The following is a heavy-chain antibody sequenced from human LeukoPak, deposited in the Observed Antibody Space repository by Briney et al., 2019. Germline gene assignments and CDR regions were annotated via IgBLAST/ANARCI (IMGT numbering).Heavy chain of an antibody. J-gene: IGHJ4*02. D-gene: IGHD6-19*01. CDR3: ARSSGRHLTDY. V-gene: IGHV3-23*01. Sequence: GGSLRLSCAASGFTFSSYAMSWVRQAPGKGLEWVSVISGNGDSTYFIDSVKGRFTISRDNSKNTLDLQMNSLRAEDTAVYYCARSSGRHLTDYWGQGTLVTVSS. CDR2: ISGNGDST. CDR1: GFTFSSYA.